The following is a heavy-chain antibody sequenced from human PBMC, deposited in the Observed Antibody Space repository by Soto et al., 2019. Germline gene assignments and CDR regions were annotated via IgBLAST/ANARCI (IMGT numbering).Heavy chain of an antibody. CDR2: IFSNDEK. D-gene: IGHD3-3*01. J-gene: IGHJ4*02. CDR1: GFSLSNARMG. CDR3: ARATYYDFWSGSSTPTA. Sequence: SCPTLVNPTETLTLTCTVSGFSLSNARMGXSWIRQPPGKALEWLAHIFSNDEKSYSTSLKSRLTISKDTSKSQVVLTMTNMDPVDTATYYCARATYYDFWSGSSTPTAWGQGTLVTVSS. V-gene: IGHV2-26*01.